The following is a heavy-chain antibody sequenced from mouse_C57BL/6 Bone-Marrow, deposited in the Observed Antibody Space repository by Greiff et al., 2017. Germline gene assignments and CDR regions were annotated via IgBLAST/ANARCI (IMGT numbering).Heavy chain of an antibody. CDR2: IDPENGDT. CDR1: GFNIKDDY. J-gene: IGHJ3*01. V-gene: IGHV14-4*01. Sequence: VQLQQSGAELVRPGASVKLSCTASGFNIKDDYMHWVKQRPEQGLEWIGWIDPENGDTEYASKFQGKATITADTSSNTAYLQLSSLTSEDTAVYYCTTSGYYGSSPAWLAYWGQGTLVTVSA. D-gene: IGHD1-1*01. CDR3: TTSGYYGSSPAWLAY.